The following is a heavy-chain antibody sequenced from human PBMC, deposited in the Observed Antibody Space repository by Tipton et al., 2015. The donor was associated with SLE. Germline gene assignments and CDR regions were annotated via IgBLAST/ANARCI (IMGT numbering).Heavy chain of an antibody. CDR3: ARRSAGDYYFYAMEV. CDR1: GDSISSTYW. D-gene: IGHD2-15*01. V-gene: IGHV4-4*02. Sequence: TLSLTCAVSGDSISSTYWWSWVRQPPGKGLEWIGEIYHRGSTNYNPSLKSRVTMSVDKSKNQFSLNLSSVTAADTAVYYCARRSAGDYYFYAMEVWGHGTTVTVSS. CDR2: IYHRGST. J-gene: IGHJ6*02.